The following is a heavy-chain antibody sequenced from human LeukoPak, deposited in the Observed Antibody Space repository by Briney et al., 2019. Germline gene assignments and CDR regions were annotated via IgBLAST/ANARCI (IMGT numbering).Heavy chain of an antibody. D-gene: IGHD4-23*01. Sequence: GGSLRLSCAASGFTFSSSWMNWVRQAPGKGLEWVSSISGSSSYIFFADSVKGRFTISRDNAKNSLYLQMSSLRAEDTAVYYCASTLTRWTFDSWGQGTLVTVSS. CDR1: GFTFSSSW. J-gene: IGHJ4*02. CDR2: ISGSSSYI. CDR3: ASTLTRWTFDS. V-gene: IGHV3-21*01.